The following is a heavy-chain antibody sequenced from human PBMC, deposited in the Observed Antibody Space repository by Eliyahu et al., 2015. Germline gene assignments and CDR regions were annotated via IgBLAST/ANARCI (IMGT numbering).Heavy chain of an antibody. V-gene: IGHV4-59*08. CDR2: ISSSGST. CDR1: GXXISRYY. J-gene: IGHJ4*02. D-gene: IGHD5-24*01. Sequence: QVQLQESGPGLVKPSETLSXTCXXXGXXISRYYWXWIRXPPGKGLEWIGYISSSGSTNYNPSLKXRVTISVDTSKNQFSLKLSSVTAADTAVHYCARRGDGYNWFPLFDYWGQGTLVTVSS. CDR3: ARRGDGYNWFPLFDY.